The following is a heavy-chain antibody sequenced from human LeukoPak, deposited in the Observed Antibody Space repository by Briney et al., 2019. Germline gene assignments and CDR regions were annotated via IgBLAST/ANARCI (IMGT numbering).Heavy chain of an antibody. Sequence: ASVKVSCKASGYTFTSYDINWVRQATGQGLEWMGWMNPNSGNTGYAQKFQGRVTMTRNTSISTAYMELSSLRSEDTAVYYCARGGTLNNDYYYYYMDVWCKGTTVTVS. J-gene: IGHJ6*03. CDR2: MNPNSGNT. CDR1: GYTFTSYD. D-gene: IGHD1/OR15-1a*01. V-gene: IGHV1-8*01. CDR3: ARGGTLNNDYYYYYMDV.